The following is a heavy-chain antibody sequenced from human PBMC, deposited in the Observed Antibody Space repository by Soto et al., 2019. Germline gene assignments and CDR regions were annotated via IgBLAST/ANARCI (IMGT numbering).Heavy chain of an antibody. CDR1: GIMSSGYG. Sequence: QEQVVQSGPAMKEPGSSVKVSCRASGIMSSGYGFSWVRQAPGQGLEWVGMINPILDLTHYAQNLQGRVSLSVDKSRDTAYLEVTSLRLEDTAIYFCATMKRARLDSWGRGTVVTVSS. CDR2: INPILDLT. CDR3: ATMKRARLDS. V-gene: IGHV1-69*09. D-gene: IGHD6-25*01. J-gene: IGHJ4*02.